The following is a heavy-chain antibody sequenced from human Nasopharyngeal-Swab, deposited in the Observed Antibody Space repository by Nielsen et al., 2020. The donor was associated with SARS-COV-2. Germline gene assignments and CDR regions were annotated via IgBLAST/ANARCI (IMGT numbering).Heavy chain of an antibody. D-gene: IGHD6-19*01. CDR3: AIAVAGTDYFDY. Sequence: ASVKVSCKASGYTFTSYGINWVRQAPGQGLEWMGWISAYNGNTIYAQKVQGRVTMTTDTSTSTAYMELRSLRSDDTAVYYCAIAVAGTDYFDYWGQGTLVTVSS. CDR2: ISAYNGNT. CDR1: GYTFTSYG. J-gene: IGHJ4*02. V-gene: IGHV1-18*01.